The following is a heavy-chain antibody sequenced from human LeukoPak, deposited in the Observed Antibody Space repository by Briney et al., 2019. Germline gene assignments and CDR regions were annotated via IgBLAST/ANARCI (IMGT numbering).Heavy chain of an antibody. CDR2: INHSGST. CDR3: ARGSQQWLVRGFDY. D-gene: IGHD6-19*01. Sequence: SETLSLTCAVYDGSFSCYYWSWIRQPPGKGLEWIGEINHSGSTNYNPSLKMRVTISVDTSKNQFSLKLSSVTAADTAVYYCARGSQQWLVRGFDYWGQRTLVTVSS. J-gene: IGHJ4*02. V-gene: IGHV4-34*01. CDR1: DGSFSCYY.